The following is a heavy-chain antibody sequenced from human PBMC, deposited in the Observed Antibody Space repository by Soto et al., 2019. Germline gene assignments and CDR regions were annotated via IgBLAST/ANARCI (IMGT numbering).Heavy chain of an antibody. J-gene: IGHJ4*02. V-gene: IGHV4-59*01. Sequence: QVQLQESGPGLVRPSETLSLTCTVSGGSISSYYWSWIRQPPGKGLEWIGYIYYRGSTNYNPSLKSRVTISVDTSKNQFSLKLSSVTAADTAVYYCARRYGDAVDFWGQGTLVTVSS. CDR3: ARRYGDAVDF. CDR2: IYYRGST. D-gene: IGHD4-17*01. CDR1: GGSISSYY.